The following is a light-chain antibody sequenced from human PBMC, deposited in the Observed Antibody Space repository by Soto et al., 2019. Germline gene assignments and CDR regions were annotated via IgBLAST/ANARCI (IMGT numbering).Light chain of an antibody. V-gene: IGLV2-14*01. J-gene: IGLJ2*01. Sequence: QSALTQPASVSGSPGRSITISCTGTSSDVGGYNYVSWYQQHPGKAPKLMNDVSNRPSGVSNRFSGSKSGNTASLTISGLQAEDEADYYCSSYTSSSTLVVFGGGTKLTVL. CDR2: DVS. CDR3: SSYTSSSTLVV. CDR1: SSDVGGYNY.